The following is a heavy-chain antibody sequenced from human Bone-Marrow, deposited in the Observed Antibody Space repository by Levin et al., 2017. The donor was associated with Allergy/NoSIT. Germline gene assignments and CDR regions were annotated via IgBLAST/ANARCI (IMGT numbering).Heavy chain of an antibody. J-gene: IGHJ4*02. Sequence: GGSLRLSCAASGFNFKTAWMSWVRQSPGTGPEWVGRVQSRGDGGTREYAAPVEGRFTISRDDSKGMLYLQMNSLQVEDSAVYYCVAVPGGGGSLDHWGQGTLVSGSS. CDR2: VQSRGDGGTR. D-gene: IGHD1-26*01. CDR3: VAVPGGGGSLDH. V-gene: IGHV3-15*05. CDR1: GFNFKTAW.